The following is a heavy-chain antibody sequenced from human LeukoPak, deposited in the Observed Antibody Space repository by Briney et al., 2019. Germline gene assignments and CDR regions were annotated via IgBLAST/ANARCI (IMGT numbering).Heavy chain of an antibody. D-gene: IGHD3-10*01. Sequence: SETLSLTCAVYGESFSGYYWTWIRQPPGKGLEWIGEIIDTGSTKYNSSLKSRVTISVDTSRNQFSLKLNSVTAADTAVYYCAKSNGYGLVDIWGQGTMVTVSS. CDR1: GESFSGYY. CDR2: IIDTGST. V-gene: IGHV4-34*12. CDR3: AKSNGYGLVDI. J-gene: IGHJ3*02.